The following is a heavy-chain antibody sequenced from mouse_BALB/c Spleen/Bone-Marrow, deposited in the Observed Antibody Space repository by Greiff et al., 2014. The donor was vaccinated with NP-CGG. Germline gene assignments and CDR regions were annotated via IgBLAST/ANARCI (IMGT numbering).Heavy chain of an antibody. CDR1: GYSFTDYN. V-gene: IGHV1S135*01. Sequence: VQLKESGPELVKPGASVKVSCKASGYSFTDYNMYWVKQSHGKSLEWIGYIDPYNGGTSYNQKFKGKATLTVGKSSSTAFMHLNSLTSEDSAVYYCGLNSLLRPFAYWGQGTLVTVSA. J-gene: IGHJ3*01. D-gene: IGHD1-2*01. CDR3: GLNSLLRPFAY. CDR2: IDPYNGGT.